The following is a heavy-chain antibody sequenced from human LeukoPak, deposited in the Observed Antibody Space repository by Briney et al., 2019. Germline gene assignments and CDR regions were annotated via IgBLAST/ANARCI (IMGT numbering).Heavy chain of an antibody. CDR3: ARERADSSGWFDLFDY. CDR2: IIPIFGTA. J-gene: IGHJ4*02. Sequence: SVKVSCKASGGTFSSYTISWARQAPGQGLEWMGRIIPIFGTANYAQKFQGRVTITTDESTSTAYMELSSLRSEDTAVYYCARERADSSGWFDLFDYWGQGTLVTVSS. D-gene: IGHD6-19*01. V-gene: IGHV1-69*05. CDR1: GGTFSSYT.